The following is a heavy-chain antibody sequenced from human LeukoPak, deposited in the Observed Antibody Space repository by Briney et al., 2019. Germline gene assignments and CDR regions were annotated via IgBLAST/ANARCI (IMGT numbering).Heavy chain of an antibody. CDR1: GFIFSNYN. CDR2: ISSSSTYI. V-gene: IGHV3-21*06. J-gene: IGHJ4*02. CDR3: ARISAAWCFDY. Sequence: PGGSLRLSCAGPGFIFSNYNMNWVRQAPGKGLEWVSSISSSSTYIYYADSVKGRFTIFRDNAKNSLYLQMNSLRAEDTAVYYCARISAAWCFDYWGQGTLVTVSS. D-gene: IGHD2-8*01.